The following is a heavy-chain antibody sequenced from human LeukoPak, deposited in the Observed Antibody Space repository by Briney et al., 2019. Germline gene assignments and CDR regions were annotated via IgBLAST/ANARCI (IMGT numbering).Heavy chain of an antibody. CDR3: ARLRWSANAFDI. Sequence: SETLSLTCAVYGGSFSGYYWSWIRQPPGKGLEWIGNIYYSGSTYYNPSLKSRVTISVDTSTNQFSLKLSSVTATDTAVYYCARLRWSANAFDIWGQGTMVTVSS. CDR1: GGSFSGYY. V-gene: IGHV4-34*01. J-gene: IGHJ3*02. CDR2: IYYSGST.